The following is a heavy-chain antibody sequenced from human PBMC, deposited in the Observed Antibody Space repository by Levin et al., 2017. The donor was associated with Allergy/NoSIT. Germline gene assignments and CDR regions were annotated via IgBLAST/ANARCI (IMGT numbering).Heavy chain of an antibody. D-gene: IGHD6-13*01. CDR3: AKAGSSWYIEIDH. V-gene: IGHV3-23*01. J-gene: IGHJ4*02. Sequence: PGGSLRLSCAASGFTFSTYAMSWVRQAPGKGLEWVSVISAGGGNTNYAEPVKGRFTISRDNSKDTLYLQMNSLTAEDTAVYYCAKAGSSWYIEIDHWGQGTLVTVSS. CDR1: GFTFSTYA. CDR2: ISAGGGNT.